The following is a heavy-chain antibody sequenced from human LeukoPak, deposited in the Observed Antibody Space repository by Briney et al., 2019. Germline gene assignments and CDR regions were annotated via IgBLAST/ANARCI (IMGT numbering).Heavy chain of an antibody. CDR2: FEPEDGET. CDR1: GYTLTELS. V-gene: IGHV1-24*01. D-gene: IGHD3-3*01. J-gene: IGHJ6*03. CDR3: ATVAISRSYYYYYMDV. Sequence: ASVKVSCKVSGYTLTELSMHWVRQAPGKGLEWMGGFEPEDGETIYAQKFQGRVTMTEDTSTDTAYMELSSLRSEDTAVYYCATVAISRSYYYYYMDVWGKGTTVTVSS.